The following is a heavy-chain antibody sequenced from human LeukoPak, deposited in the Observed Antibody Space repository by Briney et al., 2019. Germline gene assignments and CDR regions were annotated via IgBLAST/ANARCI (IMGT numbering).Heavy chain of an antibody. Sequence: GGSLRLSCRASGFTVRSNYMSWVRQAPGKGLEGVSYISSSGSTIYYADSVKGRFTISRDNAENPPYLIENSVRAEDTAVYYCARDDGSLRNAFDIWGQGTMVTVSS. CDR1: GFTVRSNY. CDR3: ARDDGSLRNAFDI. D-gene: IGHD5-24*01. CDR2: ISSSGSTI. J-gene: IGHJ3*02. V-gene: IGHV3-11*04.